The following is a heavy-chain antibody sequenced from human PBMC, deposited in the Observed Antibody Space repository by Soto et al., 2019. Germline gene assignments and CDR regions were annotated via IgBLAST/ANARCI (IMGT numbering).Heavy chain of an antibody. CDR1: GGSISSGGYY. CDR3: ARGLKRGSGSYNWFDP. V-gene: IGHV4-31*11. Sequence: QVQLQESGPGLVKPSQTLSLTCAVSGGSISSGGYYWSWIRQHPGKGLEWIGYIYYSGSTYYNPSLKSRVTISVDTSKNQFSLKLSSVTAADTAVYYCARGLKRGSGSYNWFDPWGQGTLVTVSS. CDR2: IYYSGST. J-gene: IGHJ5*02. D-gene: IGHD3-10*01.